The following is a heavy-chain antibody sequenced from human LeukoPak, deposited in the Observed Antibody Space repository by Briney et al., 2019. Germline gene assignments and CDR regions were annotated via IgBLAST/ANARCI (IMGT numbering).Heavy chain of an antibody. CDR2: ISGSGGST. CDR3: AKVGNWNYEGWLDY. D-gene: IGHD1-7*01. J-gene: IGHJ4*02. V-gene: IGHV3-23*01. CDR1: GFTFSSYA. Sequence: GGSLRLSCAASGFTFSSYAMSWVRQAPGKGLEWVSAISGSGGSTYYADSVKGRFTISRDNSKNTLYLQMNSLRAEDTAVYYCAKVGNWNYEGWLDYWGQGTLVTVSS.